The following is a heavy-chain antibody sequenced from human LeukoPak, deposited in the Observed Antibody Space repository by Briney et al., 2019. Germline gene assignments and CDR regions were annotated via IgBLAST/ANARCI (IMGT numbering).Heavy chain of an antibody. CDR2: ISTSSIYI. CDR3: ARGQDTVVTSRDAFDI. CDR1: GFTFSTSD. D-gene: IGHD4-23*01. V-gene: IGHV3-21*01. Sequence: GGSLRLSCATSGFTFSTSDMHWVRQAPGKGLEWVSSISTSSIYIYYADSVKGRFTISRDNAKNSLYLQMNSLRAEDTAVYYCARGQDTVVTSRDAFDIWGQGTMVTVSS. J-gene: IGHJ3*02.